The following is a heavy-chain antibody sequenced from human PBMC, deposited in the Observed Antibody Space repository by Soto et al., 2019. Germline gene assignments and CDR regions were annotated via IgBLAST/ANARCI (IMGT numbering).Heavy chain of an antibody. J-gene: IGHJ5*02. V-gene: IGHV3-30-3*01. CDR1: GFTFSSYA. CDR2: ISYDGSNK. Sequence: QVQLVESGGGVVQPGRSLRLSCAASGFTFSSYAMHWVRQAPGKGLEWVSVISYDGSNKYYADSVKGGFTISRDNSKKPLYLQMNSLRAEDTAVYYCARDRGRITMVRVPFDPWGQGTLVTVSS. D-gene: IGHD3-10*01. CDR3: ARDRGRITMVRVPFDP.